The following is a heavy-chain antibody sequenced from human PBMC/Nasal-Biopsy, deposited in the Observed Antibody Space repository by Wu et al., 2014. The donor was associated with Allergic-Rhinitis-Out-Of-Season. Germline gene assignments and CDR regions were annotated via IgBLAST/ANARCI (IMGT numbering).Heavy chain of an antibody. V-gene: IGHV2-26*01. D-gene: IGHD2-21*02. CDR3: VHIRSTFCGGDCYYNYFDT. J-gene: IGHJ5*02. CDR2: FFRMTK. CDR1: GFSLNNGRVG. Sequence: LVKPTQTLTLTCTFSGFSLNNGRVGVSWIRQPQGRPWSGLHTFFRMTKKSYNISLESRLAISMDTSRSQVVLTMTNMAPVDTGTYYCVHIRSTFCGGDCYYNYFDTWGPGNPGHRLH.